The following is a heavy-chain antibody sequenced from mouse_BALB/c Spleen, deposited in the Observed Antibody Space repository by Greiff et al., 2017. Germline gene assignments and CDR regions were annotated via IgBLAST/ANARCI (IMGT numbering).Heavy chain of an antibody. Sequence: EVQGVESGGGLVKPGGSLKLSCAASGFTFSDYYMYWVRQTPEKRLEWVATISDGGSYTYYPDSVKGRFTISRDNAKNNLYLQMSSLKSEDTAMYYGARVAYYYAMDYWGQGTSVTVSS. CDR3: ARVAYYYAMDY. J-gene: IGHJ4*01. CDR2: ISDGGSYT. V-gene: IGHV5-4*02. CDR1: GFTFSDYY.